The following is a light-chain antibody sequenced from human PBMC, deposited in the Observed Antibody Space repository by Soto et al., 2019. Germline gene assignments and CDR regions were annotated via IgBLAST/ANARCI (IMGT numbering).Light chain of an antibody. Sequence: EIVLTQSPGTLSLSPGERATLSCRASQSVSSSYFAWYQQKPGQAPRLIIYGASSRATCIPDRFSGSGSGTDFTLTISRLEPEDFVVYYCQQYGNSPPHTFGQGTKLEIK. CDR3: QQYGNSPPHT. V-gene: IGKV3-20*01. J-gene: IGKJ2*01. CDR2: GAS. CDR1: QSVSSSY.